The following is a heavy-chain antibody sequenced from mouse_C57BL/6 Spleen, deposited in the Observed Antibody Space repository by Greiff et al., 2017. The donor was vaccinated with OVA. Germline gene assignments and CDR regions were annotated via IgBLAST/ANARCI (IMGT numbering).Heavy chain of an antibody. V-gene: IGHV14-2*01. CDR3: AGGEEYGIDY. D-gene: IGHD2-13*01. Sequence: VQLQQSGAELVKPGASVKLSCTASGFTFNDYYMHWVKQRPEQGLEWIGRIDPNDGDTNYAQKFQGKATITADTSSNTAYMQRSSLTAEDAAVYYCAGGEEYGIDYWGQGTSVTVSS. J-gene: IGHJ4*01. CDR1: GFTFNDYY. CDR2: IDPNDGDT.